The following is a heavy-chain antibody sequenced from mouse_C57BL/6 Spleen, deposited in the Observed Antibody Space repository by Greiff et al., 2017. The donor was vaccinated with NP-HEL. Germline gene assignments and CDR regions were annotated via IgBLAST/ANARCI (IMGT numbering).Heavy chain of an antibody. CDR3: ASRRDYDGYAMDY. CDR1: GYTFTRYW. D-gene: IGHD2-4*01. CDR2: ILPGSGST. J-gene: IGHJ4*01. Sequence: VPLQPSGAALMKPGASVKLSCKATGYTFTRYWIEWVNQRPGHGLEWIGEILPGSGSTNYNEKFKGKATFTADTSSNTAYMQLSSLTTEDSAIYYCASRRDYDGYAMDYWGQGTSVTVSS. V-gene: IGHV1-9*01.